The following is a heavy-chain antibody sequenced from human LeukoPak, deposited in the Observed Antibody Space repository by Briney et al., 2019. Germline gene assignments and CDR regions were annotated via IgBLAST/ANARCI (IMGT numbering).Heavy chain of an antibody. CDR2: MSGSGDTT. Sequence: PGGTPRLSCAASGFTFSSSAMSWVRQAPGKGLEWVSAMSGSGDTTYYADSLKGRFTISRDNSKNTLYLQVNSLSAEDTAVYYCAKTRGNLRVGVTDYWGQGTLVTVSS. V-gene: IGHV3-23*01. D-gene: IGHD1-26*01. J-gene: IGHJ4*02. CDR3: AKTRGNLRVGVTDY. CDR1: GFTFSSSA.